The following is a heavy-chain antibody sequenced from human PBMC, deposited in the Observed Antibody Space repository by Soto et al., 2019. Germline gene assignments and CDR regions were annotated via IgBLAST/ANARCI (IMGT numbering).Heavy chain of an antibody. CDR2: IYTSGST. V-gene: IGHV4-4*07. Sequence: QVHLQESGPGLLKPSETLSLTCNVSGGSIRSYYWSWIRQPAGKALEWIGRIYTSGSTNYNPSLKSRVTMLVDTSKNQFSLKVSSVTAADTAVYYCAREGASGFGMDVWGQGTTVTVS. CDR1: GGSIRSYY. CDR3: AREGASGFGMDV. J-gene: IGHJ6*02. D-gene: IGHD1-26*01.